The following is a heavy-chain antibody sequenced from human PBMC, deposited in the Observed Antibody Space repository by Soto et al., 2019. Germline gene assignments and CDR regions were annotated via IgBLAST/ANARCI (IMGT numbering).Heavy chain of an antibody. CDR3: ASARRGYCSGGSCYSSYDY. Sequence: GRQATGQGLEWMGWTNPNSGNTGYAQKFQGRVTMTRNTSVSTAYMELSSLRSEDTAVYYCASARRGYCSGGSCYSSYDYWGQGTLVTVSS. J-gene: IGHJ4*02. CDR2: TNPNSGNT. V-gene: IGHV1-8*01. D-gene: IGHD2-15*01.